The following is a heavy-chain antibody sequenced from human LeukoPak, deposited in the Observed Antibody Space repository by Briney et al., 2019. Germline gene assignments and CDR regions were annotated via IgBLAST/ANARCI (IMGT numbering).Heavy chain of an antibody. CDR1: GGSISSSSYY. V-gene: IGHV4-39*07. CDR3: ARDVVAARGSFDY. D-gene: IGHD2-2*01. CDR2: IYYSGST. Sequence: SETLSLTCTVSGGSISSSSYYWGWIRQPPGKGLEWIGSIYYSGSTYYNPSLKSRVTMSVDMSKNQFSLKLRSVTAADTAVYYCARDVVAARGSFDYWGQGTLVTVSS. J-gene: IGHJ4*02.